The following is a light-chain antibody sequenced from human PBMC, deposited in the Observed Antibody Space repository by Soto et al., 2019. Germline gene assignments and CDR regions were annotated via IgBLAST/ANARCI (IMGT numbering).Light chain of an antibody. Sequence: DIQMTQSPSTLSAFVGDRATITCRASQSITTWLAWYQQKPGKAPKVLIHKASSLKTGVPSRFSGSGSGTEFTLTISSLQPDDIATYYCQQYNSYSWTFVQGTKVEIK. CDR1: QSITTW. V-gene: IGKV1-5*03. CDR3: QQYNSYSWT. J-gene: IGKJ1*01. CDR2: KAS.